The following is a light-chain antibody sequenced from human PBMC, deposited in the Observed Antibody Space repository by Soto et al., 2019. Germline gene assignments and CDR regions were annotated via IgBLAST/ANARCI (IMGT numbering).Light chain of an antibody. CDR1: ESVSSN. J-gene: IGKJ1*01. CDR3: QQYNKWPLT. Sequence: EIVLTQSPATLSVSPRERSNLSCRASESVSSNLDWHQHTPGQAPRLLTSGAPTRATGVPPTFSGSASGTEFTLTISSLQSEDFTVYYCQQYNKWPLTLGQGTKV. CDR2: GAP. V-gene: IGKV3-15*01.